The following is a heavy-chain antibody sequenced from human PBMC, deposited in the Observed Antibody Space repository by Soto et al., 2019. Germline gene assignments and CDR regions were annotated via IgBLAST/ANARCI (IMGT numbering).Heavy chain of an antibody. CDR3: AREVGSAFGNWFDP. J-gene: IGHJ5*02. Sequence: PGGSLRLSCAASGFTFSSYGMHWVRQAPGKGLEWVAVIWYDGSNKYYADSVKGRFTISRDNSKNTLYLQMNSLRAEDTAVYYCAREVGSAFGNWFDPWGQGTLVTVSS. V-gene: IGHV3-33*01. CDR1: GFTFSSYG. CDR2: IWYDGSNK. D-gene: IGHD3-10*01.